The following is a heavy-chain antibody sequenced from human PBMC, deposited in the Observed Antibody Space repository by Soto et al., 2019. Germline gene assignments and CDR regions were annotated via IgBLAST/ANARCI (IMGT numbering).Heavy chain of an antibody. V-gene: IGHV3-33*01. J-gene: IGHJ6*02. D-gene: IGHD3-10*01. CDR2: IWYDGSNK. Sequence: GGSLRLSCAASGFTFSSYGMHWVRQAPGKGLEWVAVIWYDGSNKYYADSVKGRFTISRDNSKNTLYLQMNSLRAEDTAVYYCARRNMYYYGSGSPSYYYGMDVWGQGTTVTVSS. CDR1: GFTFSSYG. CDR3: ARRNMYYYGSGSPSYYYGMDV.